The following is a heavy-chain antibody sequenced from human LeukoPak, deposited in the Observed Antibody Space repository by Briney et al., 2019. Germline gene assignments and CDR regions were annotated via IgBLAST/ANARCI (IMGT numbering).Heavy chain of an antibody. CDR1: GYTFTSYD. CDR3: ARSTYGDGYYYMDV. J-gene: IGHJ6*03. V-gene: IGHV1-8*01. D-gene: IGHD4-17*01. Sequence: ASVKVSCKASGYTFTSYDINWVRQATGQGLEWMGWMNPNSGNTGYAQKFQGRVTMTRNPSISTAYMELSSLRSEDTAVYYCARSTYGDGYYYMDVWGKGTTVTVSS. CDR2: MNPNSGNT.